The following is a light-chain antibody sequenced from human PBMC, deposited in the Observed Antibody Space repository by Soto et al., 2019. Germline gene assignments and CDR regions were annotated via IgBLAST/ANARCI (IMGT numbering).Light chain of an antibody. V-gene: IGKV3-15*01. CDR3: QHYNSYSEA. CDR2: GAS. J-gene: IGKJ1*01. Sequence: EIVMTQSPATLSVSPGERATLSCRASQSVSSNLAWYQQKPGQPPSLLIYGASARATGIPARFSGSGSGTEFTLTISSLQPDDFATYYCQHYNSYSEAFGQGTKVDI. CDR1: QSVSSN.